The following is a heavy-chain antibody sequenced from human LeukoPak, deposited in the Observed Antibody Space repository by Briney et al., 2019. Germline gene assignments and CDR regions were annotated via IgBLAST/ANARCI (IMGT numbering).Heavy chain of an antibody. Sequence: SETLSLTCAVSGGSISSSNWWSWVRQPPGKGLEWIGEIYHSGSTNYNPSLKSRVTISVDKSKNQFSLKLSSVTAADTAVYYCARVGWLVELRWFDPWGQGTLVTVSS. D-gene: IGHD6-19*01. V-gene: IGHV4-4*02. CDR1: GGSISSSNW. CDR3: ARVGWLVELRWFDP. CDR2: IYHSGST. J-gene: IGHJ5*02.